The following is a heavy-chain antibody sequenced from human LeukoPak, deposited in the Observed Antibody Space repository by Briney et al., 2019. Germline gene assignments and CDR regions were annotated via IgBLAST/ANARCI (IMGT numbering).Heavy chain of an antibody. D-gene: IGHD3-3*01. Sequence: GGSLRLSCAASGFTFSSYSMNWVRQAPGKGLEWVSSISSSSSYIYYADSVKGRFTISRDNAKNSLYLQMNNLRAEDTAVYYCARPTGNYDFWSGPPDYWGQGALVTVSS. CDR2: ISSSSSYI. CDR3: ARPTGNYDFWSGPPDY. V-gene: IGHV3-21*01. CDR1: GFTFSSYS. J-gene: IGHJ4*02.